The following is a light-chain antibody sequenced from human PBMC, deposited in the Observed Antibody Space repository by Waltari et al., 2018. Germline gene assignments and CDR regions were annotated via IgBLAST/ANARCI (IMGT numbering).Light chain of an antibody. J-gene: IGKJ4*01. V-gene: IGKV3-11*01. CDR3: QQSKSWPLT. Sequence: EIVLTQSPATLSFYPGERATLSCRASQSVGVYLAWYQQKPGQAPRLILYDASNRATGIPGRFSGSGSGTEFTLTISSLEPEDVAVYYCQQSKSWPLTFGGGTKVEIK. CDR2: DAS. CDR1: QSVGVY.